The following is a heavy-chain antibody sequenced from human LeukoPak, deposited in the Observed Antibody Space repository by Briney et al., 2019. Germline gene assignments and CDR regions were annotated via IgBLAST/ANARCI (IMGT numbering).Heavy chain of an antibody. J-gene: IGHJ4*02. D-gene: IGHD2-2*01. CDR1: RFTFSSYS. CDR2: ISSSSSYI. CDR3: ARDVIVVPAAGGVDY. V-gene: IGHV3-21*01. Sequence: GGSLRLSCAASRFTFSSYSMNWVRQAPGKGLEWVSSISSSSSYIYYADSVKGRFTISRDNAKNSLYLQMNSLRAEDTAVYYCARDVIVVPAAGGVDYWGQGTLVTVSS.